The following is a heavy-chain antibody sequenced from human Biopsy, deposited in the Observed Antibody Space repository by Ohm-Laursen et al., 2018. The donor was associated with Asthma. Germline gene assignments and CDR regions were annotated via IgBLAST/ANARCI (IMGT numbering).Heavy chain of an antibody. J-gene: IGHJ5*02. V-gene: IGHV3-23*01. CDR1: GFTVSNFA. CDR2: ISSGSGST. CDR3: AKVGHGNGDYVGWFDP. Sequence: SLRLSCAASGFTVSNFAMNWVRQAPGQGLEWVSVISSGSGSTYYADSVKGRFTISRDTSMNTLYLQMNSLRAEDTAVYYCAKVGHGNGDYVGWFDPWARENRSPSL. D-gene: IGHD4-17*01.